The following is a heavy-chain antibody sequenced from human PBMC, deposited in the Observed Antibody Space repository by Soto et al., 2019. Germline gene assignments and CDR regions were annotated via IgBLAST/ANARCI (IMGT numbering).Heavy chain of an antibody. D-gene: IGHD3-9*01. V-gene: IGHV4-59*01. CDR1: GGSISSYY. CDR3: AGVGESYDILTGYYQNNWFDP. J-gene: IGHJ5*02. Sequence: SETLSLTCTVSGGSISSYYWSWIRQPPGKGLEWIGYIYYSGSTNYNPSLKSRVTISVDTSKNQFSLKLSSVTAADTAVYYCAGVGESYDILTGYYQNNWFDPWGQGTLVTVS. CDR2: IYYSGST.